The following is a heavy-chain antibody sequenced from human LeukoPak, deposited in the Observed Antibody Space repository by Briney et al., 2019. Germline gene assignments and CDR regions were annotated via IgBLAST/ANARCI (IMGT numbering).Heavy chain of an antibody. Sequence: GGSLRLSCAASGFTFSSYAMSWVRQAPGKGLEWVSAISGSGGSTYYADSVKGRFTISRDNSKNTLYLQMNSLRAEDTAVYYCAKARGSLPAAIRFDYWGQGTLVTVSS. V-gene: IGHV3-23*01. CDR2: ISGSGGST. CDR3: AKARGSLPAAIRFDY. CDR1: GFTFSSYA. D-gene: IGHD2-2*02. J-gene: IGHJ4*02.